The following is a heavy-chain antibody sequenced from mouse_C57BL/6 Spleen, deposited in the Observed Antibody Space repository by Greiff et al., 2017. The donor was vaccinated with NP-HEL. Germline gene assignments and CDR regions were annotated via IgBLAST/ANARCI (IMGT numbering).Heavy chain of an antibody. CDR1: GYTFTSYW. CDR3: ARGPNWAGDY. D-gene: IGHD4-1*02. V-gene: IGHV1-50*01. Sequence: QVQLQPGAELVKPGASVKLSCKASGYTFTSYWMQWVKQRPGQGLEWIVEIDPSDSYTNYNQKFKGKATLTVDTSSSTAYMQLSSLTSEDSAVYYCARGPNWAGDYWGQGTTLTVSS. J-gene: IGHJ2*01. CDR2: IDPSDSYT.